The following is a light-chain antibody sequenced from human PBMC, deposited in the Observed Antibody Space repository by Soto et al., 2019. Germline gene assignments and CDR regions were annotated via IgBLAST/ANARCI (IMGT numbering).Light chain of an antibody. CDR2: DVG. V-gene: IGLV2-14*03. CDR1: SSNIGGYNY. J-gene: IGLJ1*01. CDR3: SSYTSSSTEV. Sequence: QSALTQPASVSGSPGQSITISCTGTSSNIGGYNYVYWYQQHPGQAPKLLIYDVGSRPSGVSNRFSGSKSANTASLTISGLEAEDEADYYCSSYTSSSTEVFGTGTKLTVL.